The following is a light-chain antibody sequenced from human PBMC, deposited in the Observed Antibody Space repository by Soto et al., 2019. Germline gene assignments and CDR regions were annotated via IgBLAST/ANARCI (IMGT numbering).Light chain of an antibody. CDR2: GNS. CDR3: QSYDSSLSGWV. V-gene: IGLV1-40*01. Sequence: QSVLTQPPSVSVAPGQRVTISCTGSSSNIGAGYDVHWYQQLPGTAPKLLLYGNSNRTSGVPDRFSGYKSGTSASLAITGLQAEDEADYYCQSYDSSLSGWVFGGGTKLTVL. J-gene: IGLJ3*02. CDR1: SSNIGAGYD.